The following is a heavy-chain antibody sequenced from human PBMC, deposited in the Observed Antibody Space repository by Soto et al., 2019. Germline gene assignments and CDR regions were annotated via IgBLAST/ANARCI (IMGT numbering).Heavy chain of an antibody. D-gene: IGHD3-10*01. J-gene: IGHJ6*02. V-gene: IGHV1-2*02. CDR3: ARLSSSGGRYGMGV. Sequence: ASVKVSCKASGYSFTGYYLHWVRQAPGQGLEWLGWSNPYSGGTNYAQKFQGRVTMTRDTSISTAYMELSRLRSDDTAVYYCARLSSSGGRYGMGVWGQGTTVGVSS. CDR2: SNPYSGGT. CDR1: GYSFTGYY.